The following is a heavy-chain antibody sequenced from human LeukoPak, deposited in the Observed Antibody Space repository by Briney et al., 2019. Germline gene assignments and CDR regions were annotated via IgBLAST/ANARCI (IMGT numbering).Heavy chain of an antibody. CDR1: GFTFSSYS. J-gene: IGHJ4*02. CDR2: ISSSSSTI. CDR3: ARDLLLWFGELSVYDY. D-gene: IGHD3-10*01. Sequence: PGGSLRLSCAASGFTFSSYSMNWVRQAPGKGLEWVSYISSSSSTIYYADSVKGRFTISRDNAKNSLYLQMNSLRAEDTAVYYCARDLLLWFGELSVYDYWGQGTLVIVSS. V-gene: IGHV3-48*04.